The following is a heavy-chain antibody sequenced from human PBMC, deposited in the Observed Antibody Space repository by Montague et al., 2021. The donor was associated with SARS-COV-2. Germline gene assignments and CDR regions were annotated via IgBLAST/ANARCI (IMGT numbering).Heavy chain of an antibody. V-gene: IGHV2-70*01. CDR1: GFSLSTSGMC. CDR2: IDWDDDK. Sequence: VKPTQTLTLTCTFSGFSLSTSGMCVSWIRQPPGKALEWLALIDWDDDKYYSTSLKTRLTISKDTSKNQVVLTMTNMDPVDTATYYCARRRYGPGSYYLDYWGQGTLVTVSS. CDR3: ARRRYGPGSYYLDY. D-gene: IGHD3-10*01. J-gene: IGHJ4*02.